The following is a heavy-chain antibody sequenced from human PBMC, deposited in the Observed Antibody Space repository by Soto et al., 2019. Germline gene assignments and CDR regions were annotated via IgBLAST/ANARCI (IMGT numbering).Heavy chain of an antibody. CDR3: VTPRVSIEVAGETEYYWDY. D-gene: IGHD6-19*01. J-gene: IGHJ4*02. Sequence: ASVKVSCKASGYTFTGYYVHWVRQAPGQGLEWMGWVNPNSGGTNYAQKFHGLLTMTSDTSISTAYMELSRLRSDDTAVYYSVTPRVSIEVAGETEYYWDYWRQGTLGTFSA. CDR2: VNPNSGGT. CDR1: GYTFTGYY. V-gene: IGHV1-2*04.